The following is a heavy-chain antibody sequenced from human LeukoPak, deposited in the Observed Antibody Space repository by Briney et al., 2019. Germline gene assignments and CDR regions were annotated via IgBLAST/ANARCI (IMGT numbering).Heavy chain of an antibody. J-gene: IGHJ5*02. V-gene: IGHV4-31*03. Sequence: SETLSLTCTVSGGSISSGGYYWSWIRHHPGKGLEWIGYIYYSGSTYYNPSLKSRVTISVDTSKNQFSLKLSSVTAAATAVYYCARDSRWWFDPWGQGTLVTVSS. CDR1: GGSISSGGYY. D-gene: IGHD2-15*01. CDR3: ARDSRWWFDP. CDR2: IYYSGST.